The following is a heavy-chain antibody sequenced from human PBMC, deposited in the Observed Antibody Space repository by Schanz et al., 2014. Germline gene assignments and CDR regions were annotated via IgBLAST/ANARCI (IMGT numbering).Heavy chain of an antibody. D-gene: IGHD4-17*01. CDR1: GGTFNSYT. J-gene: IGHJ4*02. Sequence: QVQLVHSGAEVKKPGSSMKVSCKASGGTFNSYTINWVRQAPGQGLEWMGRIIPILGIAIYAQKFQGRVTITADRSTSTAFMELSSRRSEDTAVYCCARGYGDSPTDFWGQGTLVTVSA. CDR3: ARGYGDSPTDF. CDR2: IIPILGIA. V-gene: IGHV1-69*02.